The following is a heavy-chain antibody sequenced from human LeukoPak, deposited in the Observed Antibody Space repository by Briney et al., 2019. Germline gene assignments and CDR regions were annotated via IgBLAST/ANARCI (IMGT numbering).Heavy chain of an antibody. V-gene: IGHV3-23*01. CDR2: ILGSGGST. Sequence: GASLRLSCAASGFTFSNYAMSWARQAPGHGLEWFSAILGSGGSTYYADSVKGRFTVSRDNSKSTLYLQMNSLRAEDTALYYCAKWGDYDVLTGYYIPDYWGQGTLVTVSS. CDR3: AKWGDYDVLTGYYIPDY. J-gene: IGHJ4*02. D-gene: IGHD3-9*01. CDR1: GFTFSNYA.